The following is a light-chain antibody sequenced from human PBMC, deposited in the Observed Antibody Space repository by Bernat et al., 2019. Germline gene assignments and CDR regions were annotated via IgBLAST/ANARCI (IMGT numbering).Light chain of an antibody. CDR2: SKN. Sequence: QSILTQPPSASGTPGQRVTIYCSGGSTNIGSNTVNWYQQVPGTAPKLLIFSKNQRPSGVPDRFSGSKSVTSASLAISGLQPDDEADYYCGTWDDSLNGWLFGGGTKLTVL. CDR3: GTWDDSLNGWL. J-gene: IGLJ2*01. V-gene: IGLV1-44*01. CDR1: STNIGSNT.